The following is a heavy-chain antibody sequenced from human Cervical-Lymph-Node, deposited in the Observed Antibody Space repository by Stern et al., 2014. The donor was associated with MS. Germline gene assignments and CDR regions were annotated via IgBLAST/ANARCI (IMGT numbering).Heavy chain of an antibody. V-gene: IGHV1-18*01. D-gene: IGHD6-13*01. CDR3: RAGSDAFDI. J-gene: IGHJ3*02. Sequence: QVQLVQSGAEVKKPGASVKVSCKASGYTFIEYAISWVRQAPGQGLEWMGWIGTNIGNTNYAQKFQGGVTLATDTSTTTVYMELRSLRSDDTAMYYCRAGSDAFDIWGQGTMVTVSS. CDR2: IGTNIGNT. CDR1: GYTFIEYA.